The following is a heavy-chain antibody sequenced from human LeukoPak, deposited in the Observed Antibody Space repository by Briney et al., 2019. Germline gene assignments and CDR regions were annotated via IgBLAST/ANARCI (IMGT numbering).Heavy chain of an antibody. V-gene: IGHV1-2*02. CDR1: GYTFTGYY. D-gene: IGHD5-12*01. J-gene: IGHJ5*02. CDR3: ARDLKDIVATIGWFDP. CDR2: INPNSGGT. Sequence: GASVKVSCKASGYTFTGYYMHWVRQAPGQGLEWMGWINPNSGGTNYAQKFQGRVTMTRDTSISTAYMELSRLRSDDTAVYYCARDLKDIVATIGWFDPWGQGTLVTVSS.